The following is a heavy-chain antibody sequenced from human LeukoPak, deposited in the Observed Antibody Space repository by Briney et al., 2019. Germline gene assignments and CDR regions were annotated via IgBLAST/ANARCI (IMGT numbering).Heavy chain of an antibody. CDR3: ARDHAHGVTFDY. CDR1: GYTLTELS. CDR2: INPSGGST. D-gene: IGHD2-21*02. J-gene: IGHJ4*02. Sequence: ASVKVSCKVSGYTLTELSMHRVRQAPGQGLEWMGIINPSGGSTSYAQKFQGRVTMTRDTSTSTVYMELSSLRSEDTAVYYCARDHAHGVTFDYWGQGTLVTVSS. V-gene: IGHV1-46*01.